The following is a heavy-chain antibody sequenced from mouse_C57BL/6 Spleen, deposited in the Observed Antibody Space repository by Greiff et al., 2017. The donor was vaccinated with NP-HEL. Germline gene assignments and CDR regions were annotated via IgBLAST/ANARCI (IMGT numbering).Heavy chain of an antibody. Sequence: VQLQQPGAELVKPGASVKLSCKASGYTFTSYWMQWVKQRPGQGLEWIGEIDPSDSYTNYNQKFKGKATLTVDTSSSTAYMQLSSLTSEDSAVYYCARGLLLRSCFDYWGHGTTLTVSS. D-gene: IGHD1-1*01. J-gene: IGHJ2*01. CDR2: IDPSDSYT. CDR3: ARGLLLRSCFDY. CDR1: GYTFTSYW. V-gene: IGHV1-50*01.